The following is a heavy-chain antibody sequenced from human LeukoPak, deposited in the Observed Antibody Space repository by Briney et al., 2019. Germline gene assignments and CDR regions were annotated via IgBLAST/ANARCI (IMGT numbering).Heavy chain of an antibody. V-gene: IGHV4-59*01. CDR2: IYYTGSTNYT. CDR3: ARGVEVTSYYFDY. Sequence: KPSETLSLTCTVSGGSISSYYWSWIRQPPGKGLEWIGYIYYTGSTNYTNYNPSLKSRVTMSVDTSKNQFSLKLNSVTAADTAVYYCARGVEVTSYYFDYWGQGTLVTVSS. CDR1: GGSISSYY. J-gene: IGHJ4*02. D-gene: IGHD2-15*01.